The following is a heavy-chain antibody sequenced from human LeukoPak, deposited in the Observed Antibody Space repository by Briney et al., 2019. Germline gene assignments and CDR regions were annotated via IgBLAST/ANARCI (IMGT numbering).Heavy chain of an antibody. V-gene: IGHV3-21*01. CDR1: GFTFSSYS. J-gene: IGHJ1*01. D-gene: IGHD2-21*02. CDR2: ISSSSSYI. Sequence: GGSLRLSCAASGFTFSSYSMNWVRQAPGKGLEWVSSISSSSSYIYYADSVKGRFTISRDNAKNSLYLQMNSLRAEDTAVYYCARGLRDAEYFQHWGQGTLVTVSS. CDR3: ARGLRDAEYFQH.